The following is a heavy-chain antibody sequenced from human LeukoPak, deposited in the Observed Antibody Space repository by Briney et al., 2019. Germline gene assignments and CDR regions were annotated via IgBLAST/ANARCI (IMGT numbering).Heavy chain of an antibody. CDR1: GYTFTGYY. J-gene: IGHJ5*02. CDR2: IDPNSGAT. D-gene: IGHD2-15*01. V-gene: IGHV1-2*02. CDR3: ARGYCSGGSCYTPPYNWFDP. Sequence: ASVKVSCKTSGYTFTGYYIHLLRQAPGQGLEWMAWIDPNSGATNYAHKFQGRVTMTRDTSISTAYMEVSSLRSDDTAVYYCARGYCSGGSCYTPPYNWFDPWGQGTLVTVSS.